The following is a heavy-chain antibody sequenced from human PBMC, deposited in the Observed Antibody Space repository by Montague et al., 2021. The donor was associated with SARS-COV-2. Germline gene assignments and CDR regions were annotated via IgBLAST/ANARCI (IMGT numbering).Heavy chain of an antibody. CDR2: INHSGST. CDR3: ARGPKRVFTYDYDSSGYASDY. J-gene: IGHJ4*02. V-gene: IGHV4-34*01. CDR1: GGSFSGYY. Sequence: SETLSLTCAVDGGSFSGYYWSWIRQPPGKGLEWIGEINHSGSTKYNPSLKSRVTISVDTSKNQFSLKLSSVTAADTAVYYCARGPKRVFTYDYDSSGYASDYWGQGTLVTVSS. D-gene: IGHD3-22*01.